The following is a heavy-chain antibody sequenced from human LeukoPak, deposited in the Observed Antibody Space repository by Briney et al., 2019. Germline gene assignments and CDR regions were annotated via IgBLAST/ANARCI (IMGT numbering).Heavy chain of an antibody. CDR2: ISASAADT. Sequence: GGSLRLSCAASGFTFSTYPMTWVRQAPGKGLEWVSLISASAADTYYADSVKGRFTISRDDSKNTVFLQMNSLRAEDTAVYYCAKDPARGYCSTGICYDSPFDFWGQGTLVTVSS. CDR1: GFTFSTYP. CDR3: AKDPARGYCSTGICYDSPFDF. D-gene: IGHD2-15*01. J-gene: IGHJ4*02. V-gene: IGHV3-23*01.